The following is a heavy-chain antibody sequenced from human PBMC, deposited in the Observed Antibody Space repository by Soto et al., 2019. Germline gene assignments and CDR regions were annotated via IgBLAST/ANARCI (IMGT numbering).Heavy chain of an antibody. CDR2: INGGNGHT. D-gene: IGHD1-1*01. V-gene: IGHV1-3*01. CDR1: GYTFSTYA. J-gene: IGHJ6*02. Sequence: ASVKVSCKASGYTFSTYALHWVRQAPGQGLEWMGWINGGNGHTRYSQKFKDRVTISRDTPASTAYMELSGLRSEDTAVHYCARGKGMEENYYYGMDVWGQGTTVTVSS. CDR3: ARGKGMEENYYYGMDV.